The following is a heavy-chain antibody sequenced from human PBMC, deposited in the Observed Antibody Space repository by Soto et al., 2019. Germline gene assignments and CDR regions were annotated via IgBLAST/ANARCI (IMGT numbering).Heavy chain of an antibody. D-gene: IGHD6-13*01. Sequence: EVQLVESGGGLVKPGGSLRLSCAASGFTFSSYSMNWVRQAPGKGLEWVSSISSSSSYIYYADSVKGRFTISRDNAKNSRYLQMNSLRAEDTAVYYCARGSLQSSSWYPIGNWFDPWGHGTLVTVSS. CDR1: GFTFSSYS. V-gene: IGHV3-21*01. CDR2: ISSSSSYI. CDR3: ARGSLQSSSWYPIGNWFDP. J-gene: IGHJ5*02.